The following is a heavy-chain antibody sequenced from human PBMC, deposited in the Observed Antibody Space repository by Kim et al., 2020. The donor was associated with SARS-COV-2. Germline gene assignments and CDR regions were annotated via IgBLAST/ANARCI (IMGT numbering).Heavy chain of an antibody. J-gene: IGHJ4*02. CDR1: GFTFSSHP. Sequence: GGSLRLSCAASGFTFSSHPFHWVRQAPGRGLEWVAVISFVGSSRYYSESVNGRFTISRDNSRNSVFLQTASLSPEDTAVYYCGWDASTSIWFGKLVQWGQGALVTV. CDR2: ISFVGSSR. V-gene: IGHV3-30*13. CDR3: GWDASTSIWFGKLVQ. D-gene: IGHD3-10*01.